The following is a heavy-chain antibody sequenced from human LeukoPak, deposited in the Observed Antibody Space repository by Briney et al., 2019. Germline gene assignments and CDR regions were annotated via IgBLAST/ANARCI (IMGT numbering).Heavy chain of an antibody. CDR2: IWYNGSSQ. Sequence: GGSLRLSCAASGFIFSDYAMHWVRQAPDKGQDWVALIWYNGSSQYYADSVKGRFTISRDNANKMLYLQMNSLRSEDTAVYYCAKEIRGYYPASWGQGTLVTVSS. V-gene: IGHV3-30*02. CDR3: AKEIRGYYPAS. CDR1: GFIFSDYA. J-gene: IGHJ5*02. D-gene: IGHD3-22*01.